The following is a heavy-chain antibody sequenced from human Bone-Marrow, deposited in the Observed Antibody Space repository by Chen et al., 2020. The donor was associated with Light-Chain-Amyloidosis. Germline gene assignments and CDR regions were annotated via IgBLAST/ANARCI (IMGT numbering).Heavy chain of an antibody. CDR1: GFTFASYT. CDR2: IDSSGTYI. D-gene: IGHD6-6*01. V-gene: IGHV3-21*06. J-gene: IGHJ6*03. Sequence: EVLLVEEGGGLVKPGGSLRLSCAASGFTFASYTMNWVRQAPGKGLEWVSFIDSSGTYINYADSTRGRFSISRDNAKNSLYLQITSLRAEDTAVYYCARDQVEYKFFYYMDVWGKGTTVTVSS. CDR3: ARDQVEYKFFYYMDV.